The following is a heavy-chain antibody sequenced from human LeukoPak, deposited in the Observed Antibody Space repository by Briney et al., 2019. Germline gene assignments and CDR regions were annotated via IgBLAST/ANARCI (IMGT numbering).Heavy chain of an antibody. V-gene: IGHV3-53*01. CDR1: GITVSNNY. D-gene: IGHD1-14*01. J-gene: IGHJ4*02. Sequence: GGSLRLSCAASGITVSNNYMSWVRQAPGKGLDWVSVMYVGGRTFYADSVQGRFTISRDNSKNTLYLQMNSLRAEDTAVYYCARMTLAGLFDYWGQGTLVTVSS. CDR3: ARMTLAGLFDY. CDR2: MYVGGRT.